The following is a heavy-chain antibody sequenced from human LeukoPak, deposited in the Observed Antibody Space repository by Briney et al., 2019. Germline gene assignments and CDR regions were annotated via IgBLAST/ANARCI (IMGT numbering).Heavy chain of an antibody. CDR3: AKDVSTDGYNYFDY. J-gene: IGHJ4*02. Sequence: PGGSLRLSCATSGFTFHNYAMHWVRQGSGKGLEWVSLISWDGDSTFYADSVKGRFTISRDNINDSLYLHMTGLRAEDTALYYCAKDVSTDGYNYFDYWGQGTLVTVSS. V-gene: IGHV3-43D*03. D-gene: IGHD5-24*01. CDR2: ISWDGDST. CDR1: GFTFHNYA.